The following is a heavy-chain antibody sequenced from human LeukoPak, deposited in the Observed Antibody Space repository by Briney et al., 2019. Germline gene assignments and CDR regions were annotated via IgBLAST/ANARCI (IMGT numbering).Heavy chain of an antibody. CDR3: ARVGYSSGWRAPDFDY. CDR2: ISSTSTYI. D-gene: IGHD6-19*01. Sequence: GGSLRLSCAASGFTFSNYKMNWVRPAPGKGLEWVSSISSTSTYINYADSVKGRFTISRDNAKKSLYLQMNSLRAEDTAFYYCARVGYSSGWRAPDFDYWGQGTLVTVSS. CDR1: GFTFSNYK. V-gene: IGHV3-21*01. J-gene: IGHJ4*02.